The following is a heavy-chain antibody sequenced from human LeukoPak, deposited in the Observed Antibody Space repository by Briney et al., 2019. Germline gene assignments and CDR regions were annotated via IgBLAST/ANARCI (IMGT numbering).Heavy chain of an antibody. CDR1: GYRFTSYW. CDR3: ARYKSGYSSSWYGLDYWFDP. Sequence: KNGESLKISCKGSGYRFTSYWISWVRQMPGKGLEWMGRIDPSDSYTNYSPSFQGHVTISADKSISTAYLQWSSLKASDTAMYYCARYKSGYSSSWYGLDYWFDPWGQGTLVTVSS. CDR2: IDPSDSYT. D-gene: IGHD6-13*01. J-gene: IGHJ5*02. V-gene: IGHV5-10-1*01.